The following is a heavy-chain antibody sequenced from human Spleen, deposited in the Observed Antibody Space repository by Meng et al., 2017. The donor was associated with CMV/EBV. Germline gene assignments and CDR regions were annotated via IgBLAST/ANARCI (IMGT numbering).Heavy chain of an antibody. V-gene: IGHV3-30*02. CDR1: GFTFSSYA. CDR3: AKARVVGWVTSGWYFDWFDA. J-gene: IGHJ5*02. D-gene: IGHD6-19*01. Sequence: GESLKISCAASGFTFSSYAMPWVRQAPRKVLEWVAFIRFDGSDKYYTDSLKGRFTVARDNSKNSVSLELKSLRPEDTAVYYCAKARVVGWVTSGWYFDWFDAWGQGAPVTVSS. CDR2: IRFDGSDK.